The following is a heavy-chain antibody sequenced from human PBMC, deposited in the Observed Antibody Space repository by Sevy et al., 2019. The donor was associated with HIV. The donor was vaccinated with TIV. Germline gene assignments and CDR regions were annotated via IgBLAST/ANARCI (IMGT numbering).Heavy chain of an antibody. J-gene: IGHJ4*02. Sequence: GGSLRLSCTISGITLGDHALSWVRQAPGKGLEWVGLVRRKSNGGATEYAASVKGRFTISRDDSKSIAYLQMNRLKIEDTAVYFCTRDLNFGYDYKGVFDYWGQGTLVTVSS. V-gene: IGHV3-49*04. D-gene: IGHD5-12*01. CDR2: VRRKSNGGAT. CDR1: GITLGDHA. CDR3: TRDLNFGYDYKGVFDY.